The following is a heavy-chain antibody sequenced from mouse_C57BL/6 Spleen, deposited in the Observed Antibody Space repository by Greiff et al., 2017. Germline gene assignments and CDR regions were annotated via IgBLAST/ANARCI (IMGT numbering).Heavy chain of an antibody. J-gene: IGHJ1*03. Sequence: EVKVVESGGGLVKPGGSLKLSCAASGFTFSSYTMSWVRQTPETGLELVAPISGGGGNTYYPDSVQGRFTISRDNAKNTLYLEMSSLRSEDTAVYYCARSGSYRYCDVWGTGTTVTVSS. CDR2: ISGGGGNT. CDR3: ARSGSYRYCDV. V-gene: IGHV5-9*04. D-gene: IGHD1-3*01. CDR1: GFTFSSYT.